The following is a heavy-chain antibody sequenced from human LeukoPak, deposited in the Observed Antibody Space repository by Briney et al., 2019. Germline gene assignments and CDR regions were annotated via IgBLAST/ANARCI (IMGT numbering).Heavy chain of an antibody. CDR3: ARSGSETQNWFDP. Sequence: GGSLRLSCAASGFTFSSYTMHWVRQAPGKGLEWLGVISLDGSNKYIADSVKGRFTISRDNSKNTLYLQMNSLRAEDTAVYYCARSGSETQNWFDPWGQGTLVTVSS. J-gene: IGHJ5*02. CDR1: GFTFSSYT. V-gene: IGHV3-30*04. D-gene: IGHD6-25*01. CDR2: ISLDGSNK.